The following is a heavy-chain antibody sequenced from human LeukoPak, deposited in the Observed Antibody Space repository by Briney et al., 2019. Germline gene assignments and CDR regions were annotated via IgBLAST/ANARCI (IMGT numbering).Heavy chain of an antibody. CDR1: GESFSGYY. D-gene: IGHD6-13*01. CDR2: IYYSGST. CDR3: ARSITSSWYGDFQH. J-gene: IGHJ1*01. V-gene: IGHV4-59*01. Sequence: SETLSLTCAVHGESFSGYYWSWIRQPPGKGLEWIGYIYYSGSTNYNPSLKSRVTISVDTSKNQFSLKLSSVTAADTAVYYCARSITSSWYGDFQHWGQGTLVTVSS.